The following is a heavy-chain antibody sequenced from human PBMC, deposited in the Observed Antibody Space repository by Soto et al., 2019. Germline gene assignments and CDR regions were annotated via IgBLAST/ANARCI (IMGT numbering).Heavy chain of an antibody. CDR1: GFTFSSYD. CDR3: ARGRGDYVVDY. CDR2: IGTAGDT. Sequence: SXXLSCASSGFTFSSYDMHWVRQATGKGLEWVSAIGTAGDTYYPGSVKGRFTISRENAKNSLYLQMKSLRAGDTAVYYCARGRGDYVVDYWGQGTLVTVSS. J-gene: IGHJ4*02. D-gene: IGHD4-17*01. V-gene: IGHV3-13*01.